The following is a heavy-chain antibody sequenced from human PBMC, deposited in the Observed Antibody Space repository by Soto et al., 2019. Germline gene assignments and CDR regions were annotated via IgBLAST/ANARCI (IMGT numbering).Heavy chain of an antibody. CDR2: IYPGDSDT. J-gene: IGHJ3*02. CDR1: GYSFTSYW. CDR3: ASLSAYRGGDCGAFDI. Sequence: PGESLKISCKGSGYSFTSYWIGWVRQMPGKGLEWMGIIYPGDSDTRYSPSFQGQVTISADKSISTAYLQWSSLKASDTAMYYCASLSAYRGGDCGAFDIWGPGPMVTAS. V-gene: IGHV5-51*01. D-gene: IGHD2-21*02.